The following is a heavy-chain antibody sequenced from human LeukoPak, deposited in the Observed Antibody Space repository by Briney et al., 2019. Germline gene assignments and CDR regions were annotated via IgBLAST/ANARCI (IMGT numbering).Heavy chain of an antibody. Sequence: GGSLRLSCAASGFTFSDYYMSWIRQAPGKGLEWVSVIYSGGSTYYADSVKGRFTISRHNSKNTLYLQMNSLRAEDTAVYYCARSRGYPYYFDYWGQGTLVTVSS. D-gene: IGHD3-22*01. CDR1: GFTFSDYY. CDR3: ARSRGYPYYFDY. J-gene: IGHJ4*02. V-gene: IGHV3-53*04. CDR2: IYSGGST.